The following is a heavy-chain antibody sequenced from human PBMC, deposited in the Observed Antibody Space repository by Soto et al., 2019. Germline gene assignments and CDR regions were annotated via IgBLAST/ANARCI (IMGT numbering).Heavy chain of an antibody. J-gene: IGHJ6*03. CDR1: GFTFDDYG. Sequence: EVQLVESGGGVVRPGGSLRLSCAAAGFTFDDYGMSWVRQAPGKGLEWVSGINWNGGSTGYADSVKGRFTSSRDNAKNSLYLQMNSLRAEDTALYHCAKISSTRNYYYYYMDVWGKGTTVTVSS. CDR3: AKISSTRNYYYYYMDV. V-gene: IGHV3-20*01. CDR2: INWNGGST. D-gene: IGHD2-2*01.